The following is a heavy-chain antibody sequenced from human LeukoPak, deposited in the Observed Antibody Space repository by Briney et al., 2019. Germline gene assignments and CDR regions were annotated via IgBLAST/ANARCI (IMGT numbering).Heavy chain of an antibody. CDR1: GGSISSGDYY. J-gene: IGHJ4*02. CDR3: ARGISGTVSAGSV. CDR2: IYYSGST. V-gene: IGHV4-30-4*01. Sequence: SETLSLTCTVSGGSISSGDYYWSWIRQPPGKGLEWIGYIYYSGSTYYNPSLKSRVTISVDTSKNQFSLNLSSVTAADTAVYYCARGISGTVSAGSVWGQGTLVTVSS. D-gene: IGHD4-11*01.